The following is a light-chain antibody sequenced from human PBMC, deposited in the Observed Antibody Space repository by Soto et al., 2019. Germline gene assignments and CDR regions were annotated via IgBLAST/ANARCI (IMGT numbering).Light chain of an antibody. CDR1: SSNIGANYD. Sequence: QAVVPQPPSVSGAPGQRVTISCTGSSSNIGANYDVHWYQQVPGRAPKLLIYDNDNRPSGVPDRFSGSKSGSSASLAITGLQAEDEADYYCQSYDSSLTGVVFGGGTQLTVL. CDR3: QSYDSSLTGVV. J-gene: IGLJ2*01. V-gene: IGLV1-40*01. CDR2: DND.